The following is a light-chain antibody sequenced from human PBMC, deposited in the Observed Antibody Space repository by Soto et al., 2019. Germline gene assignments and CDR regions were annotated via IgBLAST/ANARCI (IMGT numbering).Light chain of an antibody. CDR2: DVT. J-gene: IGLJ1*01. V-gene: IGLV2-14*02. Sequence: QSALTQPASVSGSPGQSITISCTGTSSDFGNYNLVSWYQHQPGKAPKLIIYDVTKRPSGVSNRFSGSKSGNTASLTISGIQAEDEGDYYCGSITRSSTSVFGTGTKLTVL. CDR1: SSDFGNYNL. CDR3: GSITRSSTSV.